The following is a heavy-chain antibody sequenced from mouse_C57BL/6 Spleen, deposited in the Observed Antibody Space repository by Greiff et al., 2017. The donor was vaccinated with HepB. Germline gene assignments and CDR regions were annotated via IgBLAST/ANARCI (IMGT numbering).Heavy chain of an antibody. CDR2: IYPGDGDT. CDR1: GYAFSSYW. J-gene: IGHJ4*01. V-gene: IGHV1-80*01. CDR3: ARGRIYYYGSSGTMDY. Sequence: QVHVKQSGAELVKPGASVKISCKASGYAFSSYWMNWVKQRPGKGLEWIGQIYPGDGDTNYNGKFKGKATLTADKSSSTAYMQLSSLTSEDSAVYFCARGRIYYYGSSGTMDYWGQGTSVTVSS. D-gene: IGHD1-1*01.